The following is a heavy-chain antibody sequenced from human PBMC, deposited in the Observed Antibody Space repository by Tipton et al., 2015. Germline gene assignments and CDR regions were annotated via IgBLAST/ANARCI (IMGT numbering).Heavy chain of an antibody. CDR2: ISPSSRYI. V-gene: IGHV3-21*01. CDR1: GFTFSADS. Sequence: SLRLSCAASGFTFSADSMHWVRQAPGKGLEWVASISPSSRYIYYGDSVKGRFTISRDNRKNSLNLQMNSLRAEDTAVYYCSRGGAWDLDYWGQGTLVTVSS. D-gene: IGHD1-26*01. J-gene: IGHJ4*02. CDR3: SRGGAWDLDY.